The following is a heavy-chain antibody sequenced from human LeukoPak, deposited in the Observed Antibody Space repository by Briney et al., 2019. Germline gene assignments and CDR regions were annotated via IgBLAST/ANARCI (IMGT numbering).Heavy chain of an antibody. V-gene: IGHV3-21*01. Sequence: GGSLRLSCAASGFTSSAYSMNWVRQAPGKGLEWVSSITSSSTYIYYADSVKGRFTISRDNAKNSLYLQMNSLRAEDTAVYYCARDQTLTMVRGVPGAFDIWGQGTMVTVSS. CDR1: GFTSSAYS. CDR3: ARDQTLTMVRGVPGAFDI. D-gene: IGHD3-10*01. CDR2: ITSSSTYI. J-gene: IGHJ3*02.